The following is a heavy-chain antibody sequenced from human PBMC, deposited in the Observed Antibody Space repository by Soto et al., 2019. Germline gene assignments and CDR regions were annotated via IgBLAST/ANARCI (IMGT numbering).Heavy chain of an antibody. CDR1: GFTFSSYA. D-gene: IGHD3-16*01. Sequence: GESLRISCAASGFTFSSYAMSWVRQAPGKGLEWVSAISGSGGSTYYADSVKGRFTISRDNSKNTLYLQMNSLRAEDTAVYYCAKGGWGYYYYGMDVWGQGTTVTVSS. CDR3: AKGGWGYYYYGMDV. J-gene: IGHJ6*02. CDR2: ISGSGGST. V-gene: IGHV3-23*01.